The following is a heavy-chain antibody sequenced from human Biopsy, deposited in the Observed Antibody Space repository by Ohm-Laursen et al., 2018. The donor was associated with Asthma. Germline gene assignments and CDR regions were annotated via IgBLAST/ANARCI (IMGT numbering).Heavy chain of an antibody. Sequence: SLRLSCTASGFTFSDYYMSWIRQAPGKGLEWVSYISTGGTTINYADSVKGRFTISRDNAKNSLYLQLNSLRAGDTAVYYCARARSGNYFDYWGQGTLATVSS. J-gene: IGHJ4*02. V-gene: IGHV3-11*01. CDR3: ARARSGNYFDY. D-gene: IGHD5-12*01. CDR1: GFTFSDYY. CDR2: ISTGGTTI.